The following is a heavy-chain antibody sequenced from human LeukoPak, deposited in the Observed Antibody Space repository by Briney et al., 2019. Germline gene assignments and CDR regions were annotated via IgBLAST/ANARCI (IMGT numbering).Heavy chain of an antibody. J-gene: IGHJ4*02. Sequence: GGSLRLSCATSGFTVSSNYMSWVRQAPGKGPEWVSVIYDSGTTYYADSVKGRFLIFRDTSKNTVDLQMNSLRVEDTAVYYCAGRRSSGWYAYWGQGTLVTVSS. CDR1: GFTVSSNY. CDR3: AGRRSSGWYAY. D-gene: IGHD6-19*01. V-gene: IGHV3-53*01. CDR2: IYDSGTT.